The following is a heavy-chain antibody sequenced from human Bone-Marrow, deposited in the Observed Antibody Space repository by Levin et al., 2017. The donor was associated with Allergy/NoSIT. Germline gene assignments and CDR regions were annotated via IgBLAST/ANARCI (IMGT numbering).Heavy chain of an antibody. Sequence: GESLKISCAASGFSFGSYAMSWVRRAPGRGLEWVSHISGSGSRSKYADFVRGRFTTSKDKSTNTLYLQMNDLRGDDTAVYYCATPVLSDYDALGHWGQGTLVTVSA. V-gene: IGHV3-23*01. J-gene: IGHJ4*02. CDR1: GFSFGSYA. CDR2: ISGSGSRS. D-gene: IGHD5-12*01. CDR3: ATPVLSDYDALGH.